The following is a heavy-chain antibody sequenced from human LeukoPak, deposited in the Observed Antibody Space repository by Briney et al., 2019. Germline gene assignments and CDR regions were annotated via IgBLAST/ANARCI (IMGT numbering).Heavy chain of an antibody. CDR1: GYSISSGYY. D-gene: IGHD3-10*01. CDR2: IYHSGST. CDR3: ARRGGAFALDY. V-gene: IGHV4-38-2*01. J-gene: IGHJ4*02. Sequence: SETLSLTCAVSGYSISSGYYWGWIRQPPGKGLEWIGSIYHSGSTYYNPSLKSRVTISVDTSKNQFSLKLNSVTAAGTAVYDCARRGGAFALDYWGQGTLVTVSS.